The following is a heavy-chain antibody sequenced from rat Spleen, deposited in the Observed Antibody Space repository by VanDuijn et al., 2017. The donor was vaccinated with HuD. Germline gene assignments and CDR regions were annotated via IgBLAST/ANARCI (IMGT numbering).Heavy chain of an antibody. Sequence: EWVATISYDGISTYYRDSVKGRFTISRDNAKSTLYLQMNSLRSEDTATYYCTRRGGITEGFDYWGQGVMVTVSS. CDR2: ISYDGIST. CDR3: TRRGGITEGFDY. D-gene: IGHD1-4*01. V-gene: IGHV5-29*01. J-gene: IGHJ2*01.